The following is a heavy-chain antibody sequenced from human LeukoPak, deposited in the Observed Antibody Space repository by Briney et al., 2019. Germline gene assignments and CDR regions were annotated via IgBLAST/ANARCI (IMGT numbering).Heavy chain of an antibody. V-gene: IGHV3-23*01. CDR1: GFTFNNYA. J-gene: IGHJ4*02. Sequence: PGGSLRLSCTASGFTFNNYAMTWVRQAPGKGLEWVSAITGSGASTNYADSVKGRFTISRDNSKNTIYLQMNSLRAEDTAVYYCARDLYRIVVVPHYFDYWGQGTLVTVSS. CDR3: ARDLYRIVVVPHYFDY. D-gene: IGHD3-22*01. CDR2: ITGSGAST.